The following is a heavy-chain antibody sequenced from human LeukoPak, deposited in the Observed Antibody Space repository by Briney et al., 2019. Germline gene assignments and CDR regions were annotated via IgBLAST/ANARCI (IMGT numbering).Heavy chain of an antibody. V-gene: IGHV1-46*01. CDR3: AREYLGYYYYYMDV. CDR1: GYTFTSYG. CDR2: INPSGGST. Sequence: ASVKVSCKASGYTFTSYGISWVRQAPGQGLEWMGIINPSGGSTSYAQKFQGRVTMTRDTSTSTVYMELSSLRSEDTAVYYCAREYLGYYYYYMDVWGKGTTVTVSS. J-gene: IGHJ6*03. D-gene: IGHD3-16*01.